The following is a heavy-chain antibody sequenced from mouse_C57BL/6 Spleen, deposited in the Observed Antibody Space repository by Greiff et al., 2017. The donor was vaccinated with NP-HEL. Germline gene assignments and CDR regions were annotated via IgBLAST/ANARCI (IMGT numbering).Heavy chain of an antibody. CDR1: GFTFSDYG. D-gene: IGHD2-4*01. Sequence: EVKLQESGGGLVKPGGSLKLSCAASGFTFSDYGMHWVRQAPEKGLEWVAYISSGSSTIYYADTVKGRFTISKDNAKNTLFLQMTSLRSEDTAMYYCERGAFYDYDPFAYWGQGTLVTVSA. J-gene: IGHJ3*01. V-gene: IGHV5-17*01. CDR3: ERGAFYDYDPFAY. CDR2: ISSGSSTI.